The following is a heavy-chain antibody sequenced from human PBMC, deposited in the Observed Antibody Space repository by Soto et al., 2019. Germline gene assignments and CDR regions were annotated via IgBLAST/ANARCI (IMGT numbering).Heavy chain of an antibody. D-gene: IGHD1-7*01. Sequence: LRLSCAASGFTFSSYAMSWVRQAPGKGLEWVSAISGSGGSTYYADSVKGRFTISRDNSKNTLYLQMNSLRAEDTAVYYCAKDPRYNWNFGGMDVWGQGTTVTVSS. J-gene: IGHJ6*02. CDR1: GFTFSSYA. V-gene: IGHV3-23*01. CDR3: AKDPRYNWNFGGMDV. CDR2: ISGSGGST.